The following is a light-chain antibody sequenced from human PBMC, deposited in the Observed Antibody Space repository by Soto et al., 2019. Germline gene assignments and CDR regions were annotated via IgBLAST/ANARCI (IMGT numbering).Light chain of an antibody. Sequence: EILLTHSPGTLSLSPGERASLSCSASQSVSSSYSAWYQQKPGQAPRLLIYAASSRATGIPDRFSGSGSATDFTLTISRLEPEDFAVYYCQQYGSSPLTFGGGTKVDI. CDR2: AAS. J-gene: IGKJ4*01. V-gene: IGKV3-20*01. CDR1: QSVSSSY. CDR3: QQYGSSPLT.